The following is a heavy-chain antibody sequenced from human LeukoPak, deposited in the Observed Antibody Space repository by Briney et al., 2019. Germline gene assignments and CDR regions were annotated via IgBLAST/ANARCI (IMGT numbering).Heavy chain of an antibody. D-gene: IGHD4-23*01. V-gene: IGHV1-46*01. CDR2: INPSGGST. J-gene: IGHJ3*02. CDR3: ARDWTRRPGGNKTPAAFDI. Sequence: GSVKVSCKASGYTFTSYYMHWVRQAPGQGLEWMGIINPSGGSTSYAQKFQGRVTMTRDMSTSTVYMELSSQRSEDTAVYYCARDWTRRPGGNKTPAAFDIWGQGTMVTVSS. CDR1: GYTFTSYY.